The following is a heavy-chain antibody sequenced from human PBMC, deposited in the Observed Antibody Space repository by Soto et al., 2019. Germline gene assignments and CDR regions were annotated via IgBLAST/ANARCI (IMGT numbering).Heavy chain of an antibody. Sequence: VQLVESGGGLIQPGGSLRLSCAASGFTVSSNYMSWVRRAPGKGLEWVSVISGSGGSTYYADSVKGRFTISRDNSKNTLYLQMNSLRAEDTAVYYCAKDPGSGWYGDYWGQGTLVTVSS. J-gene: IGHJ4*02. CDR1: GFTVSSNY. CDR3: AKDPGSGWYGDY. V-gene: IGHV3-23*04. D-gene: IGHD6-19*01. CDR2: ISGSGGST.